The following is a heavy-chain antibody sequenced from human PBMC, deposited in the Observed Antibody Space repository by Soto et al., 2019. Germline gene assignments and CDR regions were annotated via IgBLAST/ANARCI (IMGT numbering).Heavy chain of an antibody. CDR2: IYTSGST. CDR3: ERTRFVDYGDYAIDY. CDR1: GGSISSYD. V-gene: IGHV4-4*07. J-gene: IGHJ4*02. D-gene: IGHD4-17*01. Sequence: SETLSLTCTVSGGSISSYDCSWIRQPAWKGLEWIGRIYTSGSTNYNPSLKSRVTMSVDTSKNQFSLKLSSVTAADTAVYYCERTRFVDYGDYAIDYWGKGHLVTASS.